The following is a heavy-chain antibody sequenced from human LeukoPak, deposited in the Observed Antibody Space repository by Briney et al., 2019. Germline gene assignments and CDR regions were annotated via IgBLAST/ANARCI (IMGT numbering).Heavy chain of an antibody. Sequence: GESLKISCQGSGYSFTSYWIGWVRQMPGKGLEWMGIIYPGDSDSRYSPSLQGQVTISADKSISTAYLQWSSLKASDTAMYYCARLGAASSPYCSSTSCYGFDDWGQGTLVTVSS. D-gene: IGHD2-2*01. J-gene: IGHJ4*02. V-gene: IGHV5-51*01. CDR3: ARLGAASSPYCSSTSCYGFDD. CDR2: IYPGDSDS. CDR1: GYSFTSYW.